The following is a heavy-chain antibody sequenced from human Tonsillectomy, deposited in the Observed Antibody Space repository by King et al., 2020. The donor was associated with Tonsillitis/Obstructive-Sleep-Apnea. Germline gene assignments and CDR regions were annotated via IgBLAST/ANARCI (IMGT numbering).Heavy chain of an antibody. CDR2: TYYSGNT. Sequence: QLQESGPGLVKPSETLSLTCTVSAGSISSYYWSWIRQPPGKGLEWIGNTYYSGNTNYSPSLKSRVTMSVDTSKNQFSLRLSSVTAADTAVYYCARGGMAVAEYYYYYVMDVWGQGTTVTVSS. CDR3: ARGGMAVAEYYYYYVMDV. J-gene: IGHJ6*02. CDR1: AGSISSYY. D-gene: IGHD6-19*01. V-gene: IGHV4-59*01.